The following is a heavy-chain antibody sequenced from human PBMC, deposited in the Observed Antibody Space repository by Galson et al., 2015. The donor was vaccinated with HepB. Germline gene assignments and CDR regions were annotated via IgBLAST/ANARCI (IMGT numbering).Heavy chain of an antibody. V-gene: IGHV5-10-1*01. CDR3: ARLIYFGDGYSNHDAFDI. Sequence: QSGAEVKKPGESLRISCKGSGYSFSSYWISWVRQMPGKGLEWMGRIDPSDSYTNYSPSFQGHVTISADKSISTAYLQWSSLKASDTAMYYCARLIYFGDGYSNHDAFDIWGQGTMVTVSS. D-gene: IGHD5-24*01. J-gene: IGHJ3*02. CDR1: GYSFSSYW. CDR2: IDPSDSYT.